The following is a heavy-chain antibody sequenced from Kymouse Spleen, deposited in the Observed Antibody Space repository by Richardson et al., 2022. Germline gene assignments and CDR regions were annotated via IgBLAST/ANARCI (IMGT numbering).Heavy chain of an antibody. CDR2: IYYSGST. CDR1: GGSISSGGYY. CDR3: ARVGAAAGTDWFDP. V-gene: IGHV4-31*03. Sequence: QVQLQESGPGLVKPSQTLSLTCTVSGGSISSGGYYWSWIRQHPGKGLEWIGYIYYSGSTYYNPSLKSRVTISVDTSKNQFSLKLSSVTAADTAVYYCARVGAAAGTDWFDPWGQGTLVTVSS. D-gene: IGHD6-13*01. J-gene: IGHJ5*02.